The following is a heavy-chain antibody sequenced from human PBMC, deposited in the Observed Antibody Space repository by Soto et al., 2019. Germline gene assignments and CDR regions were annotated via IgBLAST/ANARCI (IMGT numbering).Heavy chain of an antibody. CDR2: IKTDGTST. CDR3: AGAPDGSAGSPYGLDV. CDR1: GITFSTYW. J-gene: IGHJ6*02. V-gene: IGHV3-74*01. Sequence: EVQLVQSGGGLVQPGGSLRLSCGASGITFSTYWMHWVRQGPGEGLVWVSRIKTDGTSTSYADSVKGRFTISRDNARKTLCLQMNSLRDEDTVVYYCAGAPDGSAGSPYGLDVWGQGTTVTVAS. D-gene: IGHD3-10*01.